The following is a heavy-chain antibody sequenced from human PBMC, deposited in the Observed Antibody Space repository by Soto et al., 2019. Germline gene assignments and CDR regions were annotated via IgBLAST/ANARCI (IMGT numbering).Heavy chain of an antibody. CDR2: IRSKANSYAT. D-gene: IGHD2-15*01. CDR1: GFTFSGSA. Sequence: EVQLVESGGGLVQPGGSLKLSCAASGFTFSGSAMHWVRQASGKGLEWVGRIRSKANSYATAYAASVKVRFTISRDDSKNTAYLQMNNLNTEDTAVYYCTRHQDYCSGGSCYTPDFDYLGQGTLVTVSS. CDR3: TRHQDYCSGGSCYTPDFDY. J-gene: IGHJ4*02. V-gene: IGHV3-73*01.